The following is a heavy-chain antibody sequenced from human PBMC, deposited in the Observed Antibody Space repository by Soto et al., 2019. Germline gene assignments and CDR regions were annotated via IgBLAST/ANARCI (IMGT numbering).Heavy chain of an antibody. V-gene: IGHV4-34*01. J-gene: IGHJ4*02. CDR3: ARGWFGELDSDYFDY. CDR1: GGSFSGYY. Sequence: SETLSLTCAVYGGSFSGYYWSWIRQPPGKGLEWIGEINHSGITNYNPSLKSRVTISVDTSKNQFSLKLSSVTAADTAVYYCARGWFGELDSDYFDYWGQGTLVTVSS. CDR2: INHSGIT. D-gene: IGHD3-10*01.